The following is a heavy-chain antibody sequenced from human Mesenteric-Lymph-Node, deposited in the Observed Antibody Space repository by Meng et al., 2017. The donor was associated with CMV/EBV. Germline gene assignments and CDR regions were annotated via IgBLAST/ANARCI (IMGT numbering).Heavy chain of an antibody. J-gene: IGHJ6*02. Sequence: SQTLSLTCTVSGGSISSSSYYWGWIRQPPGKGLEWIGSIYYSGSTYYNPSLKSRVTISVDTSKNQFSLKLSSVTAADTAVYYCARDRTMVRTYGMDVWGQGTTVTVSS. CDR3: ARDRTMVRTYGMDV. CDR1: GGSISSSSYY. V-gene: IGHV4-39*07. D-gene: IGHD3-10*01. CDR2: IYYSGST.